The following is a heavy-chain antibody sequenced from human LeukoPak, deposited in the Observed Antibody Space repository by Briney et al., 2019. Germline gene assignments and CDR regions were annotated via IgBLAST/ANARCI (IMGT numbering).Heavy chain of an antibody. Sequence: GGSLRLSCAASGFTFSSYGMSWVRQAPGKGLEWVGFIRSKAYGGTTEYAASVKGRFTISRDDSKSIAYLQMNSLKTEDTAVYYCTRHLLWFGEYFDYWGQGTLVTVSS. CDR1: GFTFSSYG. V-gene: IGHV3-49*04. J-gene: IGHJ4*02. D-gene: IGHD3-10*01. CDR2: IRSKAYGGTT. CDR3: TRHLLWFGEYFDY.